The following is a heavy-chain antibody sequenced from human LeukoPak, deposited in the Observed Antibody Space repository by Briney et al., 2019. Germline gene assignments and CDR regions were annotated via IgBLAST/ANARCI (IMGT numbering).Heavy chain of an antibody. J-gene: IGHJ4*02. CDR2: ISYDGSNK. D-gene: IGHD3-3*01. Sequence: GGSLRLSCAASGFTFSSKGMHWVRQAPGKGLEWVAVISYDGSNKKYADSVKGRFTISRDNSKNTLYLQMNSLRVEDAAVYYCARLFGSVTTYDYWGQGTLVAVSS. V-gene: IGHV3-30*03. CDR1: GFTFSSKG. CDR3: ARLFGSVTTYDY.